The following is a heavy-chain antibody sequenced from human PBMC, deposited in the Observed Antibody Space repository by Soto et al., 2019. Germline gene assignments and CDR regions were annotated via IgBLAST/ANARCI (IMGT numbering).Heavy chain of an antibody. J-gene: IGHJ4*02. V-gene: IGHV3-33*08. CDR3: ARDGSMPYCTGDCYSKVGYFDY. CDR1: GFTFSGYG. CDR2: IWYDGTNK. Sequence: HPGGPLRLSCAASGFTFSGYGMHWARQAPGKGLEWVAVIWYDGTNKYYTDSVKGRFTISRDNSKNTLYLQMNSLRAEDTAVFYCARDGSMPYCTGDCYSKVGYFDYWGQGTLVTVSS. D-gene: IGHD2-21*02.